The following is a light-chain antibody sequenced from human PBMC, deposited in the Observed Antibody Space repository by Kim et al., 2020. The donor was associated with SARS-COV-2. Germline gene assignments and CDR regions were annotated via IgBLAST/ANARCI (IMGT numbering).Light chain of an antibody. J-gene: IGKJ5*01. V-gene: IGKV3-11*01. CDR1: QSVSSY. CDR3: QQRKSWPIT. CDR2: DAS. Sequence: EIVLTQSPATLSLSPGERATLSCRASQSVSSYLAWYQQKPGQAPRLLIHDASNRATGIPARFSGSGSGTDFTLTISSLEPEDFAVYYCQQRKSWPITFGQGTRLEIK.